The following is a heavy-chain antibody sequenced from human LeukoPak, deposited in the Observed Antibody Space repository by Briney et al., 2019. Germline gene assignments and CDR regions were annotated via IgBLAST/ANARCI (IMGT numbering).Heavy chain of an antibody. CDR3: ASGGPGRLYYFDY. V-gene: IGHV5-51*01. Sequence: LGESLKISCKGSGYSFTSYWIGWVRQMPGKGLEWRGIIYPGDSDTRYSPSFQGQVTISADKSVSTAYLQWSSLKASDTAMYYCASGGPGRLYYFDYWGQGTLVTVSS. D-gene: IGHD1-26*01. CDR1: GYSFTSYW. CDR2: IYPGDSDT. J-gene: IGHJ4*02.